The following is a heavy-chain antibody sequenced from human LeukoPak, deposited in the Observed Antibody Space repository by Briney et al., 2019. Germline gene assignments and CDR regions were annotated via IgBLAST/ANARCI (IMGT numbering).Heavy chain of an antibody. CDR3: ARVNYDFWSGYYTHAFDI. CDR1: GFAFSSYA. D-gene: IGHD3-3*01. Sequence: SGGSLRLSCAASGFAFSSYAMSWVRQAPGKGLEWVSAISGSGGSTYYADSVKGRFTISRDNAKNSLYLQMNSLRAEDTAVYYCARVNYDFWSGYYTHAFDIWGQGTMVTVSS. CDR2: ISGSGGST. V-gene: IGHV3-23*01. J-gene: IGHJ3*02.